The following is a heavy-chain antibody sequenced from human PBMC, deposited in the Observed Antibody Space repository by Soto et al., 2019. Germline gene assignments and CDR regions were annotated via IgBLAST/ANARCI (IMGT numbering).Heavy chain of an antibody. V-gene: IGHV3-74*01. Sequence: EVQLVESGGGLVQPGGSLRLSCAASGFTFSSYWMHWVRQAPGKGLVWVSRINSDGSDTSYADSVKGRFTISRDNAKNTLYLQMSSLRAEDTAVYYCVRVAYGDLGGWGQGTLVTVSS. CDR1: GFTFSSYW. CDR3: VRVAYGDLGG. J-gene: IGHJ4*02. D-gene: IGHD4-17*01. CDR2: INSDGSDT.